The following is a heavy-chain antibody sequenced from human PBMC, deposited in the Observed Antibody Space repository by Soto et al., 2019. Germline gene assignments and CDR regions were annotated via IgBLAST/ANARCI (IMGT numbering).Heavy chain of an antibody. J-gene: IGHJ4*02. V-gene: IGHV4-34*01. CDR1: GGSLNGYY. CDR2: VKDGGHT. Sequence: QVQLQQWGAGLLKPSETLSLNCAVTGGSLNGYYWSWIRQPPGKGLEWIGEVKDGGHTNYSPSLRGRVTLSSDTSNNQFSLRLNSVTAADTGVYYCARGQEGVVATHWDQGSLVTVSS. D-gene: IGHD5-12*01. CDR3: ARGQEGVVATH.